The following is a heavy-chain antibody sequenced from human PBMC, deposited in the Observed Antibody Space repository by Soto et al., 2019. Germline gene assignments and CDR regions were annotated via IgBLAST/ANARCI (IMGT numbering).Heavy chain of an antibody. V-gene: IGHV3-23*01. CDR2: ISGSGGTT. CDR3: AKGKFAVAGSDYFDY. J-gene: IGHJ4*02. D-gene: IGHD6-19*01. CDR1: GFTFSSYA. Sequence: GGSLRLSCAASGFTFSSYAMSWVRQAPGMGLEWVSAISGSGGTTYYADSVKGRFTISRDNSKNTLYLLMNSLSAEDTAVYYCAKGKFAVAGSDYFDYWGQGTLVTVSS.